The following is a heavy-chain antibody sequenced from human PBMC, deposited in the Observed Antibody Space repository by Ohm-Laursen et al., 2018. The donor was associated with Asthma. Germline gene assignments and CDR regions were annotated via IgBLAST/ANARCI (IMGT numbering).Heavy chain of an antibody. CDR3: AKEGIAARLTDY. CDR2: ISYDGSNK. J-gene: IGHJ4*02. V-gene: IGHV3-30*18. Sequence: SLRLSCAASGFTFSSYGMHWVRQAPGKGLEWVAVISYDGSNKYYADSVKGRFTISRDNSKNTLYLQMNSLRAEDTAVYYCAKEGIAARLTDYWGQGTLVTVSS. CDR1: GFTFSSYG. D-gene: IGHD6-6*01.